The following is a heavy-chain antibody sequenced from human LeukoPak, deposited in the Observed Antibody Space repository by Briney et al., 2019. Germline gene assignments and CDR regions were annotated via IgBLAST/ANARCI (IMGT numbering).Heavy chain of an antibody. V-gene: IGHV4-61*02. CDR2: IYTSGST. CDR1: GGSISSGSYY. J-gene: IGHJ5*02. D-gene: IGHD4-17*01. Sequence: SETLSLTCTVSGGSISSGSYYWSWIRQPAGKGLEWIGRIYTSGSTNYNPSLKSRVTISVDTSKNQFSLKLSSVTAADTAVYYCARDRQPNYGDYVGWFDPWGQGTLVTVSS. CDR3: ARDRQPNYGDYVGWFDP.